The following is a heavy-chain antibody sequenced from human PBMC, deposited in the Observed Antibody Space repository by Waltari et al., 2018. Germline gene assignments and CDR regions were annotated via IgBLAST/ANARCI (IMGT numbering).Heavy chain of an antibody. D-gene: IGHD3-22*01. CDR3: ARTGVAFYHDGSTSIDY. CDR2: IKHSGST. CDR1: GDSFSSYY. J-gene: IGHJ4*02. V-gene: IGHV4-34*01. Sequence: QVQLQQWGAGLLKPSETLSLTCDVYGDSFSSYYWTWIRQPPGKGLEWIGEIKHSGSTNYNPSLKSRVTISVDTSKNQFSLRLNSVTAADTAIYYCARTGVAFYHDGSTSIDYWGQGTLVTVSS.